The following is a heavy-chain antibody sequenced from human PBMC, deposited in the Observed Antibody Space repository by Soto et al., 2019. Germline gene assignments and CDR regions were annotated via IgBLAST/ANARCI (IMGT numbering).Heavy chain of an antibody. CDR1: GGSINSYC. V-gene: IGHV4-59*08. D-gene: IGHD4-4*01. CDR3: ARHRRTTVAKFYFDN. CDR2: IFDSGNA. J-gene: IGHJ4*02. Sequence: QVQLQESGPGLMKPSETLSLTCTVSGGSINSYCWSWIRQPPRKGLEWIAYIFDSGNANYNPSLKRRVTISVDTAKSQFSLKRTSVTAADTTVYYCARHRRTTVAKFYFDNWGQGALVTVSS.